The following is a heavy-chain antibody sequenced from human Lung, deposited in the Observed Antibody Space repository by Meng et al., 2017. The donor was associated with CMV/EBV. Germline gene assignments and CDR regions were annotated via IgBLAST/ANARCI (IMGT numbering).Heavy chain of an antibody. J-gene: IGHJ4*02. D-gene: IGHD2-2*01. CDR1: GYTFTSYG. Sequence: ASVKVSCKAPGYTFTSYGISWVRQAPGQGLEWMGWISAYNGNTNYAQKLQGRVTMTTDTSTSTAYMELRSLRSDDTAVYYCARNRYCSSTSCYFDYWGKGTXVTVSS. CDR3: ARNRYCSSTSCYFDY. CDR2: ISAYNGNT. V-gene: IGHV1-18*01.